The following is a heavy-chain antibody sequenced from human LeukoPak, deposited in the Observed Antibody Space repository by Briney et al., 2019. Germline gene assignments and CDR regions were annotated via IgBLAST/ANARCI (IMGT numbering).Heavy chain of an antibody. CDR1: GFTFDDYG. J-gene: IGHJ4*02. D-gene: IGHD3-10*01. V-gene: IGHV3-20*04. Sequence: GGSLRLSCAASGFTFDDYGMSWVRQAPGKGLEWVSGINWNGGSTGYADSVKGRFTISRDNAKNSLYLQMNSLRAEDTAVYYCARFPRRVRGVNAYYFDCWGQGTLVTVSS. CDR3: ARFPRRVRGVNAYYFDC. CDR2: INWNGGST.